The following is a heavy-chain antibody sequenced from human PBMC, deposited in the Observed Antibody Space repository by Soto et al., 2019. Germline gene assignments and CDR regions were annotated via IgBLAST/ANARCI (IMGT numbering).Heavy chain of an antibody. CDR3: ARTTVTGRAGSDY. V-gene: IGHV3-48*01. Sequence: EVQLVESGGGLVQPGGSLRLSCAASGFTFSSYSMNWVRQAPGKGLEWVSYISSSSSTIYYADSVKGRFTISRDNAKNSLYLQMNSRRAEDTAVYYCARTTVTGRAGSDYWGQGTLVTVSS. J-gene: IGHJ4*02. CDR2: ISSSSSTI. D-gene: IGHD4-17*01. CDR1: GFTFSSYS.